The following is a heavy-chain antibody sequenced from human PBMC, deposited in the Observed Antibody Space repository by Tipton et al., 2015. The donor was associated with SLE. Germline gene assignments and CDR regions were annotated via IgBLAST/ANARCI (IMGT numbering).Heavy chain of an antibody. CDR1: GGSISSGGYS. J-gene: IGHJ4*02. CDR2: IYHSGST. Sequence: TLSLTCAVSGGSISSGGYSWSWIRQPPGKGLEWIGYIYHSGSTYYNPSLKSRVTISVDTSKNQFSLKLSSVTAADTAVYYCARAGRAWNLFDYWGQGTLVTVSS. V-gene: IGHV4-30-2*01. D-gene: IGHD1-1*01. CDR3: ARAGRAWNLFDY.